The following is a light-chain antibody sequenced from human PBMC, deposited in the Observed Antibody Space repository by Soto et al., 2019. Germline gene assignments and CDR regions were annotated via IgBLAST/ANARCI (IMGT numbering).Light chain of an antibody. CDR3: QQYNNWHLVYT. V-gene: IGKV3-15*01. Sequence: EILMTQSPATLSVSPGERATLSCRASQSVSSNLAWYQQKPGQAPRLLIYGASTRATGIPARFSGSGSGTEFTLTIRSLQSEDFAVYSCQQYNNWHLVYTFGQGTKLEIK. CDR2: GAS. J-gene: IGKJ2*01. CDR1: QSVSSN.